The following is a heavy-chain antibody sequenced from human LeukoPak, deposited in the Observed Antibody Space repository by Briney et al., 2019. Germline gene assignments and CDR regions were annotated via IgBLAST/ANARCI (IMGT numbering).Heavy chain of an antibody. V-gene: IGHV3-48*03. D-gene: IGHD6-13*01. Sequence: GGSLRLSCAASGFTFSSYEMNWVRQAPGKGMEWVSYISSSGSTIYYADSVKGRFTISRDNAKNSLYLQMNSLRAEDTAVYYCARDRAAAGYDYWGQGTLVTVSS. CDR3: ARDRAAAGYDY. J-gene: IGHJ4*02. CDR1: GFTFSSYE. CDR2: ISSSGSTI.